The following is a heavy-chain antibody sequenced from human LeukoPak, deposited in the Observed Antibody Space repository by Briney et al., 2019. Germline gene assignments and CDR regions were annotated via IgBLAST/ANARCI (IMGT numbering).Heavy chain of an antibody. CDR1: GFTFSSYE. D-gene: IGHD4-11*01. Sequence: PGGSLRLSCAASGFTFSSYEMNWVRQAPGKGLEWVSYIRSSGSTIYYADSVKGRFTISRDNAKNSLYLQMNGLRAEDTAVYYCARHRGTVTTEGLQYAFDIWGQGTMVTVSS. CDR3: ARHRGTVTTEGLQYAFDI. V-gene: IGHV3-48*03. CDR2: IRSSGSTI. J-gene: IGHJ3*02.